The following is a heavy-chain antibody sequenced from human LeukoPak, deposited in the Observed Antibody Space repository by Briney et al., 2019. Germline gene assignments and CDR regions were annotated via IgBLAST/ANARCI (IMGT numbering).Heavy chain of an antibody. D-gene: IGHD3-22*01. CDR1: GITLSNYG. J-gene: IGHJ4*02. CDR3: AKRGVVIRVILVGFHKEAYYFDS. Sequence: GGSLRLSCAVSGITLSNYGMSWVRQAPGKGLEWVAGIGGSGGRTNYAASVKGRFTISRDNPKNTLYLQINSLRPEDTAVYFCAKRGVVIRVILVGFHKEAYYFDSWGQGALVTVSS. V-gene: IGHV3-23*01. CDR2: IGGSGGRT.